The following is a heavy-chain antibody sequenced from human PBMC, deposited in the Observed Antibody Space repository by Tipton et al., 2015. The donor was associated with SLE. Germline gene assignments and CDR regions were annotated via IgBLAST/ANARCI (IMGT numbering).Heavy chain of an antibody. CDR1: GGSISSYY. Sequence: LRLSCTVSGGSISSYYWSWIRQPPGKGLEWIGEINHSGSTNYNPSLKSRVTISVDTSKNQFSLKLSSVTAADTAVYYCARSGSDGRYFDYWGQGTLVTVSS. J-gene: IGHJ4*02. CDR3: ARSGSDGRYFDY. V-gene: IGHV4-34*01. CDR2: INHSGST. D-gene: IGHD3-10*01.